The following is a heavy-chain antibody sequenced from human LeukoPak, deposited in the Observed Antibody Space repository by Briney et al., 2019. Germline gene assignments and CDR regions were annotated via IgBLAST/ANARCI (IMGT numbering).Heavy chain of an antibody. CDR3: ARAATVTDNWFDP. Sequence: ASVKVSCKASGGTFSSYAISWVRQAPGQGLEWMGIINPSGGSTSYAQKFQGRVTMTRDTSTSTVYMELSSLRSEDTAVYYCARAATVTDNWFDPWGQGTLVTVSS. CDR2: INPSGGST. J-gene: IGHJ5*02. D-gene: IGHD4-17*01. CDR1: GGTFSSYA. V-gene: IGHV1-46*03.